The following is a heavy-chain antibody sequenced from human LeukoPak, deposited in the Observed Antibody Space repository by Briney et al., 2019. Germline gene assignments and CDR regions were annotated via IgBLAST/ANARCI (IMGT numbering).Heavy chain of an antibody. V-gene: IGHV3-23*01. CDR1: GFTFSIYA. D-gene: IGHD3-22*01. CDR2: ITSRDGTT. J-gene: IGHJ4*02. Sequence: PGGSLRLSCAASGFTFSIYAMSWVRQTPGKGLEWVSSITSRDGTTYCADSVKGRFTISRDNSENTLYLQMNSLRAEDSALYYCARDRPNYYGSDGHYYRRDGDYWGQGTLVTVSS. CDR3: ARDRPNYYGSDGHYYRRDGDY.